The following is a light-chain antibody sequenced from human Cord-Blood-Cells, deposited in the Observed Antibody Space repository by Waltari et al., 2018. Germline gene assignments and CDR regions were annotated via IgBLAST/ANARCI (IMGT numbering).Light chain of an antibody. V-gene: IGKV1-33*01. CDR1: QDISNY. CDR3: QQYDNLPIT. Sequence: DIQMTQSPSSLSASVGDRVTITCQASQDISNYLNWYQQKPGKAPKLLTYDASNLETGVPSRFSGSGSGTDFTFTSSSLQPEDIATYYWQQYDNLPITFGQGTRLEIK. CDR2: DAS. J-gene: IGKJ5*01.